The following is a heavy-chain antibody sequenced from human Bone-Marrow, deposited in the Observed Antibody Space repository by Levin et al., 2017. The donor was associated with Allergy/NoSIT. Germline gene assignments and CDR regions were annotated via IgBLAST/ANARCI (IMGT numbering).Heavy chain of an antibody. CDR3: ARDIPGSGALDY. D-gene: IGHD2-2*02. V-gene: IGHV3-74*03. Sequence: GGSLRLSCAASGFVFTNYWMHWVRQAPGEGLMWLSRIDGEGSNTKYVDSVKGRFSISRDNPKNMLYLQVNSLTAEDTGVYFCARDIPGSGALDYWGHGTLVTVSS. CDR1: GFVFTNYW. J-gene: IGHJ4*01. CDR2: IDGEGSNT.